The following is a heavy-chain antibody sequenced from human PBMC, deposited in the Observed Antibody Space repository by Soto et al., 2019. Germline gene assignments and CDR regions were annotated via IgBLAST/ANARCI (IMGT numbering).Heavy chain of an antibody. CDR1: GYSFTSYW. CDR3: ATLRYYDILTGYRIGGMDV. J-gene: IGHJ6*02. V-gene: IGHV5-51*01. CDR2: IYPGDSDT. D-gene: IGHD3-9*01. Sequence: GESLKISCKGSGYSFTSYWIGWVRQMPGKGLEWMGIIYPGDSDTRYSPFFQGQVTISADKSISTAYLQWSSLKASDTAMYYCATLRYYDILTGYRIGGMDVWGQGTTVTVSS.